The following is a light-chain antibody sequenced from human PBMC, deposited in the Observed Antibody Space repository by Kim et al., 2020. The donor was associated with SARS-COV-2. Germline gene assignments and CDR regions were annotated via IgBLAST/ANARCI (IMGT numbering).Light chain of an antibody. Sequence: GASVKLACTLSSGNSSYAIAWHQQQPEKGPRYLMKVNGDGSHTKGDGIPDRFSGSSSGAERYLTISSLQSEDETDYYCQTWGTGWVFGGGTQLTVL. J-gene: IGLJ3*02. V-gene: IGLV4-69*01. CDR3: QTWGTGWV. CDR1: SGNSSYA. CDR2: VNGDGSH.